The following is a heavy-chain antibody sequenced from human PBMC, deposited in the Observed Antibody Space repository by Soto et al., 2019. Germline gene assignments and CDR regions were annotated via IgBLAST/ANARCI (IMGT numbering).Heavy chain of an antibody. Sequence: LSLTCTASGGSISSYYWSWIRQSAGKGLEWIGRIYNGGNTQYNPSLKSRVTMSADTSKNQFSLRLNSVTAADTAVYYCARDGSDSYGLDVWGQGTTVTVSS. D-gene: IGHD3-10*01. CDR3: ARDGSDSYGLDV. J-gene: IGHJ6*02. V-gene: IGHV4-4*07. CDR2: IYNGGNT. CDR1: GGSISSYY.